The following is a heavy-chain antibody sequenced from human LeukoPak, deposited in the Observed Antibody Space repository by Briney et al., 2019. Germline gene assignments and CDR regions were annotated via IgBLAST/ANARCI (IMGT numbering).Heavy chain of an antibody. D-gene: IGHD2-21*01. Sequence: GGSLRLSCAASGFTFSSYAMSWVRQAPGKGLEWVSAISGSGGSTYYADSVKGRFTISRDNSKNTVYLQMNSLRAEDTAVYYCARSRGIPDAFDMWGLGTMVTVSS. J-gene: IGHJ3*02. V-gene: IGHV3-23*01. CDR2: ISGSGGST. CDR1: GFTFSSYA. CDR3: ARSRGIPDAFDM.